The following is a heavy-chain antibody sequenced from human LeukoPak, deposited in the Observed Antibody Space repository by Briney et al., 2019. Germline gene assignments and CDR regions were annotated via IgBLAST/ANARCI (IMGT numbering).Heavy chain of an antibody. CDR3: ARDRGWIQHDI. CDR2: IKGDGSAK. V-gene: IGHV3-7*01. CDR1: GFAFSDSW. J-gene: IGHJ3*02. D-gene: IGHD5-18*01. Sequence: GGSLRLSCAASGFAFSDSWMTWTRQAPGKGLEWVAFIKGDGSAKKYVDSVKGRFTISRDNAKNSLFLQMNSLRAEDTAVYYCARDRGWIQHDIWGQGTMVTVSS.